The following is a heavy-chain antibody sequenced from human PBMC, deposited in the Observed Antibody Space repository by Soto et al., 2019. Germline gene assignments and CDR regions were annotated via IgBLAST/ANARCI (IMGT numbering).Heavy chain of an antibody. CDR2: INAGNGNT. CDR3: ARDPNSSGYYWSSRDYTSPDY. J-gene: IGHJ4*02. Sequence: VASVKVSCKASGYTFTSYAMHWVRQAPGQRLEWMGWINAGNGNTKYSQKFQGRVTITRDTSASTAYMELSSLRSEDTAVYYCARDPNSSGYYWSSRDYTSPDYWGQGTLVTVSS. V-gene: IGHV1-3*01. CDR1: GYTFTSYA. D-gene: IGHD3-22*01.